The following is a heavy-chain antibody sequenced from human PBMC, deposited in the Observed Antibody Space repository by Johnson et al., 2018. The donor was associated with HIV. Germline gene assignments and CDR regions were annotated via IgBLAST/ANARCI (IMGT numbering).Heavy chain of an antibody. Sequence: QLVESGGGVVQPGRSLRLSCAASGFTFSNYAMHWVRQAPGKGLEWVAVISYDGSNKYYADSVKGRFTISRDNSKNTLYLQMNSLRAEDTAVYYCAIPLGVPTDDDAFDIWGQGTMVTVSS. CDR2: ISYDGSNK. CDR3: AIPLGVPTDDDAFDI. CDR1: GFTFSNYA. D-gene: IGHD2-2*01. J-gene: IGHJ3*02. V-gene: IGHV3-30*04.